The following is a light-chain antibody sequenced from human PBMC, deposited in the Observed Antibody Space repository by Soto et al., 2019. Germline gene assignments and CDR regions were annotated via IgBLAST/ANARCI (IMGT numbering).Light chain of an antibody. CDR3: SSYTSSSTL. CDR2: AVT. CDR1: SSDIGAYNY. V-gene: IGLV2-14*01. J-gene: IGLJ1*01. Sequence: QSALTQPASVSESPGQSITISCTGTSSDIGAYNYVSWYQQHPGKAPKLMIYAVTDRPSGVSSRFSGSKSANTASLTISGLQAEDEADYYCSSYTSSSTLFGTGTKLTVL.